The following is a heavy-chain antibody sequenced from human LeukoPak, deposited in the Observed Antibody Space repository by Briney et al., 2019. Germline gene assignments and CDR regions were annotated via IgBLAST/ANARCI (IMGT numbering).Heavy chain of an antibody. D-gene: IGHD3-16*01. J-gene: IGHJ5*02. CDR3: ARDGPWGSPTSGWFDP. CDR1: GFTFNMYW. Sequence: GGSLRLSCAASGFTFNMYWMSWVRQAPGKGPEWVAHVKQDGSAKYYVDSVKGRFTISRDNAKKSLDLQMNSLRVEDTAVYYCARDGPWGSPTSGWFDPWGQGTLVTVSS. CDR2: VKQDGSAK. V-gene: IGHV3-7*01.